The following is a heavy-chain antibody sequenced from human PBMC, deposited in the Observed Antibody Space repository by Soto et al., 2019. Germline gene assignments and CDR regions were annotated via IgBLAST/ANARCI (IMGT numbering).Heavy chain of an antibody. V-gene: IGHV5-10-1*01. D-gene: IGHD6-13*01. Sequence: GESLKISCQGSGYSFAGYWITWVRQKPGKGLEWMGRIDPSDSHTYYSPSFRGHVTISANKSISTAYLQWSSLKASDTAMYYCARALPPPAAAGTNYYGMDVWGQGTTVTVSS. CDR3: ARALPPPAAAGTNYYGMDV. J-gene: IGHJ6*02. CDR2: IDPSDSHT. CDR1: GYSFAGYW.